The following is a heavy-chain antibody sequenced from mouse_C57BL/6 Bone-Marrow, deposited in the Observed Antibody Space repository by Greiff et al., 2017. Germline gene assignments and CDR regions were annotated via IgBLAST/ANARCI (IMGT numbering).Heavy chain of an antibody. CDR3: ARPMAVDY. D-gene: IGHD2-3*01. CDR2: IYPRSGNT. J-gene: IGHJ2*01. CDR1: GYTFTSYG. Sequence: VQLQEPGAELARPGASVKLSCKASGYTFTSYGISWVKQRTGQGLEWIGEIYPRSGNTYYNEKFKGKATLTADKSSSPASLELRSLTSEDSSVYFWARPMAVDYWGQGTTLTVSA. V-gene: IGHV1-81*01.